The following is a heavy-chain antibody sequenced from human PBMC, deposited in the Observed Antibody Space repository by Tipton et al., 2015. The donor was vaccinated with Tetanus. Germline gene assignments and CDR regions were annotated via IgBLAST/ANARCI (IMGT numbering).Heavy chain of an antibody. V-gene: IGHV4-39*01. CDR1: GGSISSSSSY. Sequence: TLSLTCIVSGGSISSSSSYWGWIRQPPGKGLEWIGSISYKGSTYYNPSLKSRVTMSVDTSKNQFSLRLRSVTAADTAVFYCAGLYYYDSASYPLYWGQGTLVTV. J-gene: IGHJ4*02. D-gene: IGHD3-10*01. CDR2: ISYKGST. CDR3: AGLYYYDSASYPLY.